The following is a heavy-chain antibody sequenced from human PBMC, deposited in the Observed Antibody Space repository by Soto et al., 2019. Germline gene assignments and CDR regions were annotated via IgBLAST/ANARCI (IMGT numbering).Heavy chain of an antibody. CDR2: INPSGGST. J-gene: IGHJ6*02. CDR3: ARDRGQEPTTCYYYGMDV. V-gene: IGHV1-46*01. D-gene: IGHD3-10*01. CDR1: GYTFTSYY. Sequence: ASVKVSCKASGYTFTSYYMHWVRQAPGQGLEWMGIINPSGGSTSYAQKFQGRVTMTRDTSTSTFYMELSSLRSEDTAVYYFARDRGQEPTTCYYYGMDVWGQGTTVTVSS.